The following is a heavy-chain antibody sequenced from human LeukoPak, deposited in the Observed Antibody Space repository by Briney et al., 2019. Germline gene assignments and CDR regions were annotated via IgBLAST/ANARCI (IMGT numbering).Heavy chain of an antibody. CDR3: ARTQWLDDGFDF. D-gene: IGHD6-19*01. V-gene: IGHV1-18*01. CDR2: ISTCDGNT. J-gene: IGHJ3*01. CDR1: DDTFSNYG. Sequence: GASVKVSCKASDDTFSNYGISWVRQAPGQGLEWVGWISTCDGNTHYAHKVQGRVTMTTDTSTNILYLQLKSRRSEDTAVYYCARTQWLDDGFDFWGQGTVVTVSS.